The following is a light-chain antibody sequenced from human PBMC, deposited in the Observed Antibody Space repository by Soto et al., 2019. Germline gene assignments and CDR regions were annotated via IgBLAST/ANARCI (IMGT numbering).Light chain of an antibody. J-gene: IGKJ1*01. V-gene: IGKV3-15*01. Sequence: EIVMTQSPATLSVSPGERATLSCRASQSVSSNLAWYQQKPGQAPRLLIYGPSTRATGIPAGFSGSGSGTDFTLTISSLQSEDFAVYYCQQFNSWPGTFGQGTKVEIK. CDR1: QSVSSN. CDR2: GPS. CDR3: QQFNSWPGT.